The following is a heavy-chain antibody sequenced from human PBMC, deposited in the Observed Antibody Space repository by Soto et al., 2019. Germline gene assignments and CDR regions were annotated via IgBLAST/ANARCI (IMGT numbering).Heavy chain of an antibody. CDR3: ARDSLTGNYFDP. D-gene: IGHD1-7*01. CDR1: GGSISSGGYA. Sequence: QMRLQESGSGLVKPSQTLSLTCAVSGGSISSGGYAWNWIRQPPGKGLEWIGYIYHSGYTSYNPSLKNRVTISVDKSKNQFSLTLSFVTAADTAVYYFARDSLTGNYFDPWGQGTLVTVSS. CDR2: IYHSGYT. J-gene: IGHJ5*02. V-gene: IGHV4-30-2*01.